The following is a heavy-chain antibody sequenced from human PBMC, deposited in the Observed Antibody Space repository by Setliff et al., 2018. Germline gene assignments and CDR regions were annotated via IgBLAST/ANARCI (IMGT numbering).Heavy chain of an antibody. J-gene: IGHJ4*02. V-gene: IGHV4-59*01. CDR3: ARRWSGVDY. CDR1: GGSINTYY. Sequence: SETLSLTCTVSGGSINTYYWSWIRQPPGKGLDWIGYISSSGGTNYNPSLKNRVTISMDTSKNQFSLKLTSVTAADTAVYYCARRWSGVDYWGQGTLVTVSS. CDR2: ISSSGGT. D-gene: IGHD3-3*01.